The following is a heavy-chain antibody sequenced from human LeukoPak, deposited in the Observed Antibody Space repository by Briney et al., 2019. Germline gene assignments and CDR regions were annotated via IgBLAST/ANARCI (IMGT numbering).Heavy chain of an antibody. CDR2: IYSGGST. CDR1: GFTVSSNY. V-gene: IGHV3-53*05. CDR3: ARGTHRHDYGDSYYPDY. J-gene: IGHJ4*02. Sequence: GGSLRLSCAASGFTVSSNYMSWVRQAPGKGLEWVSVIYSGGSTYYADSVKGRFTISRDNSKNTLYLQMNSLRAEDTAVYYCARGTHRHDYGDSYYPDYWGQGTLVTVSS. D-gene: IGHD4-17*01.